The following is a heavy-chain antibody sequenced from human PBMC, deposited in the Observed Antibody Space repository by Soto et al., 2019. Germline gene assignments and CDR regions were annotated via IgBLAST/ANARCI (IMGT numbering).Heavy chain of an antibody. CDR2: ISFDGSNK. CDR1: GFTFSIYA. D-gene: IGHD2-2*01. CDR3: ARGPSSLTRFDY. V-gene: IGHV3-30-3*01. Sequence: LRISCAASGFTFSIYATKWVRQAPGKGLEWLAVISFDGSNKYYAYSVKGRFTISRDNSKNTLYLQMNSLRAEDTAVYFCARGPSSLTRFDYWGQGTLVTVSS. J-gene: IGHJ4*02.